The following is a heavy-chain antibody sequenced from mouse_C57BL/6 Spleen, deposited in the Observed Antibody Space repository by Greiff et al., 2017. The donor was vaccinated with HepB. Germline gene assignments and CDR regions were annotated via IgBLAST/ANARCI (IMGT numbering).Heavy chain of an antibody. CDR3: ARGDYYGSSYGYFDV. V-gene: IGHV1-69*01. J-gene: IGHJ1*03. Sequence: QVQLQQPGAELVMPGASVKLSCKASGYTFTSYWMHWVKQRPGQGLEWIGEIAPSDSYTNYNQKFKGKSTLTVDKSSSTAYMQLSSLTSEDSAVYYCARGDYYGSSYGYFDVWGTGTTVTVSS. CDR1: GYTFTSYW. D-gene: IGHD1-1*01. CDR2: IAPSDSYT.